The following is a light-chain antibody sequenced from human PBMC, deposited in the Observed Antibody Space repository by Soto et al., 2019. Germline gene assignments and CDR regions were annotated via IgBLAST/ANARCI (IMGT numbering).Light chain of an antibody. CDR3: CSYTSTTTLYV. CDR1: SSDVGGYNS. V-gene: IGLV2-14*03. J-gene: IGLJ1*01. Sequence: QSVLTQPASVSGSPGQSITISCTGTSSDVGGYNSVSWYQQHPGKAPKLMIYYVSNRPSGVSNRFSGSKSGNTASLTISGLQAEDEADYYCCSYTSTTTLYVFGTGTKLTVL. CDR2: YVS.